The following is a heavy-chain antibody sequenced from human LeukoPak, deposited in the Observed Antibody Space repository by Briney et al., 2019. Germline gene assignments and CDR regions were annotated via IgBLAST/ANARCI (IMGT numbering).Heavy chain of an antibody. CDR3: ARVGATYYYDRTTDY. Sequence: GGSLRLSCAASGFIFSSYSMNWVRQAPGKGLEWVSYISSSGSSIYYADSVKGRFTITRDNAKNSLYLQMSSLRAEDTAVYYCARVGATYYYDRTTDYWGQGTLVTVSS. CDR1: GFIFSSYS. CDR2: ISSSGSSI. J-gene: IGHJ4*02. D-gene: IGHD3-22*01. V-gene: IGHV3-48*04.